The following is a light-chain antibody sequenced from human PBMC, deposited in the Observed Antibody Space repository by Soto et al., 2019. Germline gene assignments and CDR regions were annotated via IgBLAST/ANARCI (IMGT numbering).Light chain of an antibody. CDR2: GAS. CDR3: HQYNNWPR. Sequence: EIVMTQSPATLSASPGERATLSCRASQSVSSNLAWYQQKPGQAPRLLIYGASTRATGIPARFSGSGSGTEFTLTISSLQSEDFAVYYCHQYNNWPRFGGGTKVEIK. J-gene: IGKJ4*01. CDR1: QSVSSN. V-gene: IGKV3-15*01.